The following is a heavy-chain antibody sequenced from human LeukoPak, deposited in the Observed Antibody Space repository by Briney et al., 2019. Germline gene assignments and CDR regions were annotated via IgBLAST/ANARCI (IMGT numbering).Heavy chain of an antibody. J-gene: IGHJ4*02. CDR2: ISGSGGST. D-gene: IGHD1-7*01. CDR3: AKDRGNYEYSFDY. Sequence: GGSLRLSCAASGFTFRNYAWTWVRQPPGQGLEWVSCISGSGGSTYYADSVKGRFTISRDNSKNTLYLQMNSLRAEDTAVYYCAKDRGNYEYSFDYWGQGTLVTVSS. V-gene: IGHV3-23*01. CDR1: GFTFRNYA.